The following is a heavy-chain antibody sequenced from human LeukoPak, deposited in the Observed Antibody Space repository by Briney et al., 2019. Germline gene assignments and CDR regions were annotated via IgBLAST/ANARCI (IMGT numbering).Heavy chain of an antibody. D-gene: IGHD3-22*01. CDR1: GGSISSSSYY. Sequence: SETLSLTCTVSGGSISSSSYYWGWIRQPPGKGLEWIGSIYYSGSTYYNPSLKSRPTISVDTSKNQFSLKLNSVTAADTAIYYCARSHYPYDSYGYYPEHFDSWGQGTLVTVSS. CDR3: ARSHYPYDSYGYYPEHFDS. CDR2: IYYSGST. J-gene: IGHJ4*02. V-gene: IGHV4-39*07.